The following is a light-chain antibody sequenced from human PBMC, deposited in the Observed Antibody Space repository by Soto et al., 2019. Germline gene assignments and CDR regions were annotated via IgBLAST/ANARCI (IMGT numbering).Light chain of an antibody. CDR2: GNS. CDR3: QSYDSSLSEGV. V-gene: IGLV1-40*01. J-gene: IGLJ2*01. Sequence: QSVLPQPPSVSGAPGQRVTISCTGSSSNIGAGHDVHWYQQLPGTAPKLLIYGNSNRPSGVPDRFSGSKSGTSASLAISGLQADDEADYYCQSYDSSLSEGVFGGGTKLTVL. CDR1: SSNIGAGHD.